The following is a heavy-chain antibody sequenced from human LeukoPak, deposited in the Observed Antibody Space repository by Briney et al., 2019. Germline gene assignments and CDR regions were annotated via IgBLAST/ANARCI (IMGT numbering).Heavy chain of an antibody. Sequence: GGSLRLSCATSGFTFSNYEMTWVRQAPGKGLEWISYISDSGSFIDYADSVKGRFTISRDNAKNSLYLQMNSLRAEDTAIYYCATYRQVLLPFESWGQGTLVTVSS. CDR1: GFTFSNYE. CDR2: ISDSGSFI. D-gene: IGHD2-8*02. J-gene: IGHJ4*02. V-gene: IGHV3-48*03. CDR3: ATYRQVLLPFES.